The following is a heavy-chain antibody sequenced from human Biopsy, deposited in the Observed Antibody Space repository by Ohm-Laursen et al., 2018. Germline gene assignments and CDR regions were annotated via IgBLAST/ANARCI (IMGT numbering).Heavy chain of an antibody. J-gene: IGHJ6*02. Sequence: SLRLSCAASGFIFSDQYMDWIRQAPGKGLEWVAFIFYDGSNTYYADSVKGRFTISRDNSRDTLYLQMSSLRAEDTAVYYCAKDRYNYTPIGGFSMDVWGQGTPVTVSS. CDR2: IFYDGSNT. CDR1: GFIFSDQY. V-gene: IGHV3-30*18. CDR3: AKDRYNYTPIGGFSMDV. D-gene: IGHD5-18*01.